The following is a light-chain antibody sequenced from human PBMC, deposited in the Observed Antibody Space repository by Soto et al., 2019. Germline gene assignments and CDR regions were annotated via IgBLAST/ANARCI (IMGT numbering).Light chain of an antibody. CDR1: SNDIDGYDY. Sequence: QSALAQPASVSGSPGQSITISCTGTSNDIDGYDYVSWYQHHPGIAPKLIIYDVSDRPSGVSNRFSGSKSGNTASLTISGLQAEDEAEYYCNSYTTTSPLYVFGSGTKLTVL. CDR3: NSYTTTSPLYV. J-gene: IGLJ1*01. V-gene: IGLV2-14*03. CDR2: DVS.